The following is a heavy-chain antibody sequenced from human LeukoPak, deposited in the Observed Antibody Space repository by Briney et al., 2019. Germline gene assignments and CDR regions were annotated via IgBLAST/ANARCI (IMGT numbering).Heavy chain of an antibody. D-gene: IGHD3-3*01. V-gene: IGHV4-38-2*01. CDR1: GYSISSGYY. CDR2: IYHSGNT. CDR3: ARVNNTLFCVVIKHFDQ. J-gene: IGHJ4*02. Sequence: SETLSLTCVVSGYSISSGYYWGWIRQPPGKGLEWIGSIYHSGNTYYNPSLKSRVTILVDTSKNQFSLDLSSVTAADTAMYYCARVNNTLFCVVIKHFDQWGQGALVTVSS.